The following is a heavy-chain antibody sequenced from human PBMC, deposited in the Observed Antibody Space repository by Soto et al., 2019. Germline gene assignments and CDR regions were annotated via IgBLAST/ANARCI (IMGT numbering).Heavy chain of an antibody. CDR3: AKLGIVVVPAAVVA. CDR2: ISGSGGST. J-gene: IGHJ6*02. Sequence: QTGGSLRLSCAAPGFTFSSDSMSWVRQAPGKGLEWVSAISGSGGSTYYADSVKGRFTISRDNSKNALYLQMNSLRAEDTAVYYCAKLGIVVVPAAVVAWGQGTTVTVSS. V-gene: IGHV3-23*01. CDR1: GFTFSSDS. D-gene: IGHD2-2*01.